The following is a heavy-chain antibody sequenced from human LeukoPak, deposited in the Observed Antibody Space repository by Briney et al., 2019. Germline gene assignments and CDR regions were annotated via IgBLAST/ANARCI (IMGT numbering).Heavy chain of an antibody. CDR1: GGSISSYF. V-gene: IGHV4-59*08. CDR3: ARRNYGDYDHYFDY. D-gene: IGHD4-17*01. J-gene: IGHJ4*02. Sequence: KPSETLSLTCTVSGGSISSYFWSWIRQPPGKGLEWIGYISYSGSTNYNPSLKNRVTISVDTSRNQFSLKLTSVTAADTAVYYCARRNYGDYDHYFDYWGQGTLVTVSS. CDR2: ISYSGST.